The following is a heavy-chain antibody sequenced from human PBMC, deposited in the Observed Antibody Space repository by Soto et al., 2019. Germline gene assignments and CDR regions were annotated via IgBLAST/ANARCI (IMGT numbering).Heavy chain of an antibody. J-gene: IGHJ4*02. CDR3: ASLSVDTPQQPFDY. Sequence: ASVKVSCKASGGTFSSYTISWVRQAPGQGLEWMGRIIPILGIANYAQKFQGRVTITADKSTSTAYMELSSLRSEDTAVYYCASLSVDTPQQPFDYWGQGTLVTAPQ. CDR1: GGTFSSYT. V-gene: IGHV1-69*02. D-gene: IGHD2-2*02. CDR2: IIPILGIA.